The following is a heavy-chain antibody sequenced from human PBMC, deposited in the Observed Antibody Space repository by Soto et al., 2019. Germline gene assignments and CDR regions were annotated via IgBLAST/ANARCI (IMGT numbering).Heavy chain of an antibody. CDR2: IKSKYNGGTI. V-gene: IGHV3-15*07. CDR3: VTGKYLDY. CDR1: GFIFSNAW. J-gene: IGHJ4*02. Sequence: EVQLVESGGALVKPRGSLRLSCAGSGFIFSNAWMNWVRQAPGKGLEWVGRIKSKYNGGTIDYVAPVKGRFAISRDDSKSTAYLQMESLETKDTGVYYCVTGKYLDYWGQGTLVTVSS.